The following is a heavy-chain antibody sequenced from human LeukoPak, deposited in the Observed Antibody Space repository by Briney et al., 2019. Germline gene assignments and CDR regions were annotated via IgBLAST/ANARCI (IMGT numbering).Heavy chain of an antibody. V-gene: IGHV3-23*01. D-gene: IGHD6-13*01. Sequence: PGGSLRLSCAASGFTFSSYSMSWARQAPGKGLEWVSAISGSGGSTYYADSVKGRFTISRDNSKNTLYLQMNSLRAEDTAVYYCAKEGGGSSWSPEGYWGQGTLVTVSS. CDR3: AKEGGGSSWSPEGY. CDR2: ISGSGGST. CDR1: GFTFSSYS. J-gene: IGHJ4*02.